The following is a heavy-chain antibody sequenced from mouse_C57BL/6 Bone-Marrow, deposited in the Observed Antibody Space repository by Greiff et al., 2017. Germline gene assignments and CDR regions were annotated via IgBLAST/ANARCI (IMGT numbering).Heavy chain of an antibody. V-gene: IGHV1-7*01. Sequence: VQLQQSGAELAKPGASVKLSCKASGYTFTSYWMHWVKQRPGQGLEWIGYINPSSGYTKYNQKFKDKAILTADKSSSPAYMQLSSLTYEDSAVYYCARWVLLAMDYWGQGNSVTVSA. CDR1: GYTFTSYW. D-gene: IGHD2-12*01. CDR3: ARWVLLAMDY. CDR2: INPSSGYT. J-gene: IGHJ4*01.